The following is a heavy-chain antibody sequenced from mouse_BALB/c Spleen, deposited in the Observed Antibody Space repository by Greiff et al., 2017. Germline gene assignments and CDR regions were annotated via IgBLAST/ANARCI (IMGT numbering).Heavy chain of an antibody. J-gene: IGHJ2*01. CDR3: ARWDYGSSYGDY. CDR1: GYSITSDYA. Sequence: EVHLVESGPGLVKPSQSLSLTCTVTGYSITSDYAWNWIRQFPGNKLEWMGYISYSGSTSYNPSLKSRISITRDTSKNQFFLQLNSVTTEDTATYYCARWDYGSSYGDYWGQGTTLTVSS. CDR2: ISYSGST. V-gene: IGHV3-2*02. D-gene: IGHD1-1*01.